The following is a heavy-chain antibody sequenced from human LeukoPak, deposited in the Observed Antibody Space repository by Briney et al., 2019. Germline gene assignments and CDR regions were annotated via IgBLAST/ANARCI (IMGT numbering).Heavy chain of an antibody. V-gene: IGHV4-38-2*01. CDR1: GHSFSSDSF. Sequence: SETLSLTCGVSGHSFSSDSFWGWIRQPPGQGLEWIGSIHERGSTFYNPSLKSRVTISIDTSKNQFSLNVNSVTAADTAVYYCARAFRPSNSWFDPWGQGTVVTVS. CDR3: ARAFRPSNSWFDP. D-gene: IGHD6-6*01. CDR2: IHERGST. J-gene: IGHJ5*02.